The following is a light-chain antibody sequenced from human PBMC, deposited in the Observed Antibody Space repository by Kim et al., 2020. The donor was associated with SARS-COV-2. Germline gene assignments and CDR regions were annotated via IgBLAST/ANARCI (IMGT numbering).Light chain of an antibody. J-gene: IGLJ1*01. CDR2: GKN. Sequence: ALGQTIRITCQGDSLRTYFASGYQQKPGQAPVLVLYGKNNRPSGIPDRFSASTSGNTASLTITGAQAEDEADYYCNSRDSSAKRYVFGSGTKVTVL. CDR1: SLRTYF. CDR3: NSRDSSAKRYV. V-gene: IGLV3-19*01.